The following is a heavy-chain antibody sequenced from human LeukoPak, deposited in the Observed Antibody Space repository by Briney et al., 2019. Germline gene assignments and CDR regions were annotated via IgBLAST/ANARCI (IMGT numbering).Heavy chain of an antibody. Sequence: SETLSLTCTVSGGSISSYYWSWIRQPPGKGLEWIGYIYYSGSTNYNPSLKSRVTISVDTSKNQFSLKLSSVTAADTAVYYCARRPGYYDSSGYYGGFDYWGQGTLVTVSS. CDR1: GGSISSYY. CDR3: ARRPGYYDSSGYYGGFDY. D-gene: IGHD3-22*01. CDR2: IYYSGST. J-gene: IGHJ4*02. V-gene: IGHV4-59*08.